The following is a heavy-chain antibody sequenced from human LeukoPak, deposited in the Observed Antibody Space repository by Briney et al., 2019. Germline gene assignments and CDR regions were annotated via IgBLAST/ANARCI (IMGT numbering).Heavy chain of an antibody. J-gene: IGHJ4*02. CDR2: INSDGSST. V-gene: IGHV3-74*01. CDR1: GFTFSSYW. CDR3: AITTTRFPYGVGY. D-gene: IGHD1-1*01. Sequence: PGGSLRLSCAASGFTFSSYWMHWVRQAPGKGLVWVSRINSDGSSTSYADSVKGRFTISRDNAKNLLYLDMNSLRAEDTAVYYCAITTTRFPYGVGYWGQGTLVTVSS.